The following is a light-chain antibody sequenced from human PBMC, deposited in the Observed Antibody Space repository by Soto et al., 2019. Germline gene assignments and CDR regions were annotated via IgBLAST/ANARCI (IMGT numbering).Light chain of an antibody. CDR3: AAWDDSLNGSVV. Sequence: QSVLTQPASASGTPGQRGTISCSGSRSNIGSNTVNWYQQPPGTAPKLLIYSNNQRPSGVPDRFSGSKSGTSASLAISGLQSEDEADYYCAAWDDSLNGSVVFGGGTKVTVL. CDR1: RSNIGSNT. CDR2: SNN. J-gene: IGLJ2*01. V-gene: IGLV1-44*01.